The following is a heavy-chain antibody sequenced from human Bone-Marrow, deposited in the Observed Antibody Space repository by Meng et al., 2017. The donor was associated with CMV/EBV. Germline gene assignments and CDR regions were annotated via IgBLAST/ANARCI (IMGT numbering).Heavy chain of an antibody. CDR3: ARWKRNMDV. Sequence: SLKISCAASGFTFDDYAMHWVRQAPGKGLEWVSGISWNSGSIGYADSVKGRFTISRDNAKNSLYLQMNSLRAEDMALYYCARWKRNMDVWGQGTTVTVSS. V-gene: IGHV3-9*03. CDR2: ISWNSGSI. D-gene: IGHD1-1*01. CDR1: GFTFDDYA. J-gene: IGHJ6*02.